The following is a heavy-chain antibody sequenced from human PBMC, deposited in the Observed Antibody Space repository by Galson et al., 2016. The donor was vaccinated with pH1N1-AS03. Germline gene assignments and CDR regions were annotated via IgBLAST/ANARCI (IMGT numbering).Heavy chain of an antibody. D-gene: IGHD3-22*01. CDR1: GFTFSEYF. V-gene: IGHV3-11*06. CDR2: ISISSSYT. J-gene: IGHJ4*02. CDR3: ARDKIPYYYDSSSYYPHYFDY. Sequence: SLRLSCAASGFTFSEYFVSWIRQAPGKGLECISYISISSSYTNYADSVKGRFTISRDNAKNSLYLLMDGLRAEDTAVYYCARDKIPYYYDSSSYYPHYFDYWGQGTLVTVSS.